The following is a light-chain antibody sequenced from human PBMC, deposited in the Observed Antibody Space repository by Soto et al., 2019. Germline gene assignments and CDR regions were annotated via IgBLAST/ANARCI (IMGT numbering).Light chain of an antibody. J-gene: IGKJ4*01. CDR2: GAS. CDR1: QSVSNN. V-gene: IGKV3-15*01. CDR3: QQYNNWPLLT. Sequence: EIVMTQSPATLSVSPGERATLSCRASQSVSNNLAWYQQKPDQAPRLLIYGASTRATGIPARFSGSGSGTEFTLTISSLQSEDFAVYYCQQYNNWPLLTFGGGTKVEIK.